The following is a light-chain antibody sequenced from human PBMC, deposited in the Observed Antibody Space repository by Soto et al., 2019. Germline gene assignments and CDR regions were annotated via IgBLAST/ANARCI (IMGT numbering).Light chain of an antibody. CDR3: QQYNNWPRT. CDR1: QSISSN. V-gene: IGKV3-15*01. J-gene: IGKJ1*01. CDR2: GAS. Sequence: IVMTQSPATLSVSPGERATLSCRASQSISSNLAWYQQAPGRAPRLLIHGASTRATGIPARFSGSGSGTEFTLTISSLQSEDFAVYYCQQYNNWPRTFGQGTKVEIK.